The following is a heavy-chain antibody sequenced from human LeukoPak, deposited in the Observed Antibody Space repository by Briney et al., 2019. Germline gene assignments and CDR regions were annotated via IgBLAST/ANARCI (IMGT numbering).Heavy chain of an antibody. CDR1: GYSLTDYY. CDR2: INPNSGVT. Sequence: VASVKVSCRASGYSLTDYYIHWVRQAPGQGLEWVGRINPNSGVTIYAQKFQGRVTMTRATSIGTVYMDLSGLRSDDTAIYYCSRGDTLMVTPDYWGQGTLVTVSS. J-gene: IGHJ4*02. D-gene: IGHD5-18*01. CDR3: SRGDTLMVTPDY. V-gene: IGHV1-2*06.